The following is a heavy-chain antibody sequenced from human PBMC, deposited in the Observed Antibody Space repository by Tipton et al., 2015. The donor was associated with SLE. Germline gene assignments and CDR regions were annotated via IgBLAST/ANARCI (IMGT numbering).Heavy chain of an antibody. V-gene: IGHV3-11*04. CDR2: ISSSGVTT. J-gene: IGHJ4*02. CDR1: GFSFSTSW. D-gene: IGHD2-21*01. Sequence: QVQLVQSGGGLVQPGGSLRLSCVVSGFSFSTSWMSWIRQAPGKGLEWVSQISSSGVTTYYADSVKGRFTISRDIAKNSLYLQMNSLRAEDTAVYYCARGGARDLWYWGQGTLVTVSS. CDR3: ARGGARDLWY.